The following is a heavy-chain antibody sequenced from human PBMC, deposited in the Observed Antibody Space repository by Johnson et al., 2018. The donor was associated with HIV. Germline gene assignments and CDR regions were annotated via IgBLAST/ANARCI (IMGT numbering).Heavy chain of an antibody. V-gene: IGHV3-30*18. CDR2: ISYDESNK. CDR1: GFTFSSYG. J-gene: IGHJ3*02. D-gene: IGHD1-26*01. CDR3: AKWSIVGATFSDAFDI. Sequence: QVQLVESGGGVVQPGRSLRLSCAASGFTFSSYGMHWVRQAPGKGLEWVAVISYDESNKYYADSVKGRFTISRDNSKNTLYLQMNSLSAEDTAVYYCAKWSIVGATFSDAFDIWGQGTMVTVSS.